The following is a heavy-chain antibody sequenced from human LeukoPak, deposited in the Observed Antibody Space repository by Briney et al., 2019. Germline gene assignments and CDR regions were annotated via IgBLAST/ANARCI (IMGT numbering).Heavy chain of an antibody. D-gene: IGHD3-22*01. CDR3: ARDQPMIARRAFDI. CDR1: GGSISSSSYY. J-gene: IGHJ3*02. Sequence: PSETLSLTCTVSGGSISSSSYYWGWIRQPPGKGLEWIGSIYYSGSTYYNPSLKSRVTISIDTSKNQFSLKLSSVTAADTAVYYCARDQPMIARRAFDIWGQGTMVTVSS. CDR2: IYYSGST. V-gene: IGHV4-39*07.